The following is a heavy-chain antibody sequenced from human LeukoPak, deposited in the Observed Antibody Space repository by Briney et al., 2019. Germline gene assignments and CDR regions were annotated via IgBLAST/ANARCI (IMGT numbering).Heavy chain of an antibody. V-gene: IGHV3-33*01. CDR2: IWYDGSNK. D-gene: IGHD2-2*01. CDR3: ARDRGYCSSTSCYLSGMDV. Sequence: GGSLRLSCAASGFTFSSYGMHWVRQAPGKGLEWVAVIWYDGSNKYYADSVKGRFTISRDNFKNTLYLQMNSLRAEDTAVYYCARDRGYCSSTSCYLSGMDVWGQGTTVTVSS. J-gene: IGHJ6*02. CDR1: GFTFSSYG.